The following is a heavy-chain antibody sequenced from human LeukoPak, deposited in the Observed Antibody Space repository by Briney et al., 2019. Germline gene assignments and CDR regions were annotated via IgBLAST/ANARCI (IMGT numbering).Heavy chain of an antibody. Sequence: ASVKVSCKASGYTFTGYYMHWVRQAPGQGLEWMGWINPNSGGTNYAQKLQGRVTMTRDTSISTAYMELSRLRSDDTAVYYCASGVPLGYCTNGVCRDWFDPWGQGTLVTVSS. CDR3: ASGVPLGYCTNGVCRDWFDP. CDR2: INPNSGGT. J-gene: IGHJ5*02. V-gene: IGHV1-2*02. D-gene: IGHD2-8*01. CDR1: GYTFTGYY.